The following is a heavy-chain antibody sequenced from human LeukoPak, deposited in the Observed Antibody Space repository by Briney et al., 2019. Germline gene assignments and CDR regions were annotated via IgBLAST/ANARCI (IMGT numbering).Heavy chain of an antibody. CDR1: GGSISSSSYY. J-gene: IGHJ4*02. Sequence: SETLSLTCTVSGGSISSSSYYWGWIRQPPGKGLEWIGSIYYSGSTYYNPSLKSRVTIPVDTSKNQFSLKLSSVTAADTAVYYCARRGYSSSWPTFDYWGQGTLVTVSS. D-gene: IGHD6-13*01. CDR3: ARRGYSSSWPTFDY. V-gene: IGHV4-39*01. CDR2: IYYSGST.